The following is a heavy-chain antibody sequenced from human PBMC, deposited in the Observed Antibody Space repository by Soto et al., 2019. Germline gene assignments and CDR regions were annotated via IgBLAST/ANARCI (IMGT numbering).Heavy chain of an antibody. V-gene: IGHV4-4*07. CDR1: GGSISGYY. CDR3: ARGEVAGVDYGMDV. D-gene: IGHD6-19*01. CDR2: VYSSGGT. J-gene: IGHJ6*02. Sequence: SETLSLTCTVSGGSISGYYWNWIRQPAGKGLEWIGRVYSSGGTNYNPSLKSRVTMPRDTSKRSFSLKLTSVTAADTAVYYCARGEVAGVDYGMDVWGQGTRVTVSS.